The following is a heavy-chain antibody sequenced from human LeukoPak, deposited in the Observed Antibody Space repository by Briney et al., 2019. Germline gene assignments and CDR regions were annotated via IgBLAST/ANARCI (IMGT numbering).Heavy chain of an antibody. CDR1: GGSINFYY. CDR3: ARVAATADYFDY. Sequence: PSETLSLTCTVSGGSINFYYWSWIRQPAGKGLEWIGRIYSTGSTNYNPSLKSRVTISVDTSKNQFSLRLTSVTAADAAVFYCARVAATADYFDYWGQGTLVTVSS. CDR2: IYSTGST. V-gene: IGHV4-4*07. J-gene: IGHJ4*02. D-gene: IGHD2-15*01.